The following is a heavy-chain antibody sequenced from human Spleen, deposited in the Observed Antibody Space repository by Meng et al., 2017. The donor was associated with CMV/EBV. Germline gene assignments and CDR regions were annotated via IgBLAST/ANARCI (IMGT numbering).Heavy chain of an antibody. D-gene: IGHD1-26*01. V-gene: IGHV3-74*01. CDR1: GFTFSSYW. CDR2: INHDGSRT. CDR3: ARGLGSGSYGLGY. Sequence: CAASGFTFSSYWMYWVRQAPGKGPVWVSHINHDGSRTTYADSVKGRFTISRDNAKSTLYLQMNSLRADDAAVYFCARGLGSGSYGLGYWGQGTLVTVSS. J-gene: IGHJ4*02.